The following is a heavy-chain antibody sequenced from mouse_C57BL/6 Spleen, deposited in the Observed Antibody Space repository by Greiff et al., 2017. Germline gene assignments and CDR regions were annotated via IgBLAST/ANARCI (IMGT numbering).Heavy chain of an antibody. J-gene: IGHJ4*01. V-gene: IGHV1-19*01. Sequence: EVQLQESGPVLVKPGASVKMSCKASGYTFTDYYMNWVKQSHGKSLEWIGVINPYNGGTSYNQKFKGKATLTVDKSSSTAYMELNSLTSEDSAVYYCAFLGDAMDYWGQGTSVTVAS. CDR3: AFLGDAMDY. CDR2: INPYNGGT. D-gene: IGHD3-3*01. CDR1: GYTFTDYY.